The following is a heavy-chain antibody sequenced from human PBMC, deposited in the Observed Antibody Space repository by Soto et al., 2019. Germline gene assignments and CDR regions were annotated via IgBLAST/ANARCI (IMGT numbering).Heavy chain of an antibody. D-gene: IGHD2-15*01. CDR1: GCTYSSYP. J-gene: IGHJ5*02. Sequence: VKLYCKAFGCTYSSYPISWRRKEQGQGLEWMGGIIPIFGTANYAQKFQGRVTITADESTSTAYMELSSLRSEDTAVYYCARDIKNGGSWFDPSGQGTLVTVHS. V-gene: IGHV1-69*01. CDR3: ARDIKNGGSWFDP. CDR2: IIPIFGTA.